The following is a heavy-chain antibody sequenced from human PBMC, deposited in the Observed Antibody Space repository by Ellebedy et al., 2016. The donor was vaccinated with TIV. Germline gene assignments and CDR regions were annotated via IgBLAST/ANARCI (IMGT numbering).Heavy chain of an antibody. D-gene: IGHD5-12*01. J-gene: IGHJ4*02. CDR1: GYTFTSYD. CDR2: MNPNSGNT. Sequence: AASVKVSCKASGYTFTSYDINWVRQATGQGLEWMGWMNPNSGNTGYAQKFQGRVTMTRNTSISTAYMELSSLRSEDTAVYYCATDRGYGQKLKGWFDYWGQGTLVTVSS. V-gene: IGHV1-8*01. CDR3: ATDRGYGQKLKGWFDY.